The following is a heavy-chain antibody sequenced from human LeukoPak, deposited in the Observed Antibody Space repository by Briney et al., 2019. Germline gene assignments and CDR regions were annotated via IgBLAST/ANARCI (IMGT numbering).Heavy chain of an antibody. CDR3: ASGGGKYYYDSSGYYYKLNYFDY. D-gene: IGHD3-22*01. CDR1: GGSISSGGYY. V-gene: IGHV4-31*03. J-gene: IGHJ4*02. CDR2: IYYSGST. Sequence: SQTLSLTCTVSGGSISSGGYYWSWIRQHPGKGLEWIGYIYYSGSTYYNPSLKSRVTISVDTPKNQFSLKLSSVTAADTAVYYCASGGGKYYYDSSGYYYKLNYFDYWGQGTLVTVSS.